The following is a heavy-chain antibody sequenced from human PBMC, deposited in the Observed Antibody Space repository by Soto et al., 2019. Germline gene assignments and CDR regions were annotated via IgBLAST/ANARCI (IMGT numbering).Heavy chain of an antibody. V-gene: IGHV1-18*01. CDR2: IIPYIGNA. Sequence: ASVKVSCKASGYTFTSYGISWVRQAPGQGLEWMGWIIPYIGNANYAQKLQGRVTITTDKSTSTAYMGLSSLRSEDTAVYYCARGHGAGTLQYYYYMDVWGKGATVTVSS. CDR1: GYTFTSYG. D-gene: IGHD3-16*01. CDR3: ARGHGAGTLQYYYYMDV. J-gene: IGHJ6*03.